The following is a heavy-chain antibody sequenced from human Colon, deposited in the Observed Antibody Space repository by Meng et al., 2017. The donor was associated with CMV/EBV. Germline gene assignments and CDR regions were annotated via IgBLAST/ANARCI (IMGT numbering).Heavy chain of an antibody. D-gene: IGHD3-10*01. CDR3: ARDGGQWSSDY. CDR1: GFSFCGSC. Sequence: AVSGFSFCGSCDAWFRPGPGKGLGRVGRYGRKDNSCDTTYAASVQGRFAISRDASRNTLYLQMNSLKTEDTAVYFCARDGGQWSSDYWGQGALVTVSS. V-gene: IGHV3-72*01. J-gene: IGHJ4*02. CDR2: YGRKDNSCDT.